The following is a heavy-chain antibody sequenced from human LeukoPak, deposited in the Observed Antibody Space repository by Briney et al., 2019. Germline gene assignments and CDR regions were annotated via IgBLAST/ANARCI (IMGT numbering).Heavy chain of an antibody. Sequence: GASVKVSCKASGYTFTVYYMHWVRQAPGQGLEWMGWINPNSGGTNYAQKFQGRVTMTRDTSISTAYMELSRLRSDDTAVYYCARNRRLGELSLFWFDPWGQGTLVTVSS. V-gene: IGHV1-2*02. CDR2: INPNSGGT. CDR3: ARNRRLGELSLFWFDP. J-gene: IGHJ5*02. CDR1: GYTFTVYY. D-gene: IGHD3-16*02.